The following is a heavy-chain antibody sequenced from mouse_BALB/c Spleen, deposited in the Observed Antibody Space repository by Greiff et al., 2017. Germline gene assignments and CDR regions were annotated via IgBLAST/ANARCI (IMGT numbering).Heavy chain of an antibody. Sequence: EVQGVESGGGLVQPGGSLKLSCAASGFTFSSYTMSWVRQTPEKRLEWVAYISNGGGSTYYPDTVKGRFTISRDNAKNTLYLQMSSLKSEDTAMYYCAGHGYGYYYAMDYWGQGTSVTVSS. D-gene: IGHD1-2*01. CDR1: GFTFSSYT. CDR3: AGHGYGYYYAMDY. V-gene: IGHV5-12-2*01. CDR2: ISNGGGST. J-gene: IGHJ4*01.